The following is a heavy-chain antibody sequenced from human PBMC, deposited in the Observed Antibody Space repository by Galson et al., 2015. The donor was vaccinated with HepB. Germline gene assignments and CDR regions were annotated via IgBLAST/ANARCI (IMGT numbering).Heavy chain of an antibody. Sequence: SLRLSCAASGFTFSSYGMHWVRQAPGKGLEWVAVISYDGSNKYYADSVKGRFTISRDNSKNTLYLQMNSLRAEDTAVYYCAKVLYSSGWYVDYWGQGTLVTVSS. V-gene: IGHV3-30*18. J-gene: IGHJ4*02. CDR3: AKVLYSSGWYVDY. CDR1: GFTFSSYG. CDR2: ISYDGSNK. D-gene: IGHD6-19*01.